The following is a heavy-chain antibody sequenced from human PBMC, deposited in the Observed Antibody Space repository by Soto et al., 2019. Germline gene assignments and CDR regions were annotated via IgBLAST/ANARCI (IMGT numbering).Heavy chain of an antibody. D-gene: IGHD6-13*01. V-gene: IGHV3-33*01. J-gene: IGHJ5*02. Sequence: GGSLRLSCAASGFTFSSYGMHWVRQAPGKGLEWVAVIWYDGSNKYYADSVKGRFTISRDNSKNTLYLQMNSLRAEDTAVYYCARDGYSSSRTVGWFDPWGQGTLVTVSS. CDR1: GFTFSSYG. CDR2: IWYDGSNK. CDR3: ARDGYSSSRTVGWFDP.